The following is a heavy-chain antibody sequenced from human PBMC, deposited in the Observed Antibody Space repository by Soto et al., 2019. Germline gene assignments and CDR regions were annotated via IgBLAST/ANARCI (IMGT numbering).Heavy chain of an antibody. J-gene: IGHJ6*02. Sequence: ETLSLTCAVSGGYISSSNWWSWVRQPPGKGLEWIGEIYHSGSTNYNPSLKSRVTISVDKSKNQFSLKLSSVTAADTAVYYCARKEKGGSGSSRYGMDVWGQGTTVTVSS. V-gene: IGHV4-4*02. D-gene: IGHD3-10*01. CDR3: ARKEKGGSGSSRYGMDV. CDR2: IYHSGST. CDR1: GGYISSSNW.